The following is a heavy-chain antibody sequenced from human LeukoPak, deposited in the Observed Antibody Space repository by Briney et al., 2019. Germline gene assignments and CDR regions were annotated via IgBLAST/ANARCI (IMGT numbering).Heavy chain of an antibody. V-gene: IGHV4-34*01. D-gene: IGHD3-10*01. CDR2: INHSGST. CDR1: GGSFSGYY. J-gene: IGHJ4*02. Sequence: SETLSLTCAVYGGSFSGYYWSWIRQPPGKGLEWIGEINHSGSTNYNPSLKSRVTISVDTSKNQFSLKLSSVTAADTAVCYCARGQPYYYGSGSLDYWGQGTLVTVSS. CDR3: ARGQPYYYGSGSLDY.